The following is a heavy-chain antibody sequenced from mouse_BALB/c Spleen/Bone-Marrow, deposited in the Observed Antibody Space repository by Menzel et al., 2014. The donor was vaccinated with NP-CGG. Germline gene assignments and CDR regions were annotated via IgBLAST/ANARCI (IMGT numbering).Heavy chain of an antibody. CDR2: ISSGSSTI. CDR1: GFTFSGFG. J-gene: IGHJ2*01. CDR3: TRGGNWEDFDY. Sequence: EVQLVESGGGLVQPGGSRKLSCAASGFTFSGFGMHWVRQAPGKGLEWVAYISSGSSTIFYADTVKGRFTISRDNPKSTLFLQMTSLRSEDTAMYYCTRGGNWEDFDYWGQGTTLTVSS. D-gene: IGHD4-1*01. V-gene: IGHV5-17*02.